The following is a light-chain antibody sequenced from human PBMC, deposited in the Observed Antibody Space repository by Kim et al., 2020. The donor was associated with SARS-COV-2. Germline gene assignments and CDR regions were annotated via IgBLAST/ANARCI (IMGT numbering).Light chain of an antibody. CDR1: SLRSYY. CDR3: SSRDISANRAM. V-gene: IGLV3-19*01. CDR2: DRN. J-gene: IGLJ3*02. Sequence: ALGQTVRITCQGDSLRSYYASWYQQKPGQAPVLVFFDRNNRPSGIPDRFSGSRSANTASLTITGAQAEDEADYYCSSRDISANRAMFGGGTKLTVL.